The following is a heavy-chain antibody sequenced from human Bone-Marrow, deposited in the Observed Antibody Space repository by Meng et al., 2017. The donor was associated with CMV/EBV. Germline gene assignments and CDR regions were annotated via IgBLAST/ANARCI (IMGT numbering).Heavy chain of an antibody. D-gene: IGHD1-1*01. J-gene: IGHJ4*02. CDR2: ISSSSTYI. CDR3: AREGETGTPFDY. Sequence: SCAASGFTFNSYSMNWVRQAPGKGLEWVSSISSSSTYISYADSVQGRFTISRDNAKNSLYLQMNSLRAEDTAVYYCAREGETGTPFDYWGQGTLITVSS. V-gene: IGHV3-21*01. CDR1: GFTFNSYS.